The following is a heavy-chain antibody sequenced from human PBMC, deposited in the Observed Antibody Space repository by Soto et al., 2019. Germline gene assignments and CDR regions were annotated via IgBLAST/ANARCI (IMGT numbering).Heavy chain of an antibody. Sequence: SLRLSCAASGFTFSSYGMHWVRQAPGKGLEWVAVISYDGSNKYYADSVKGRFTISRDNSKNTLYLQMNSLRAEDTAVYYCARGTTIFGVVNYFDYWGQGTLVTVSS. CDR1: GFTFSSYG. J-gene: IGHJ4*02. CDR3: ARGTTIFGVVNYFDY. V-gene: IGHV3-30*03. CDR2: ISYDGSNK. D-gene: IGHD3-3*01.